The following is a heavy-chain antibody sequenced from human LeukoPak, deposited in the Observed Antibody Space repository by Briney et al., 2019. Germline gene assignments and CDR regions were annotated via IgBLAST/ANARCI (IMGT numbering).Heavy chain of an antibody. CDR2: IYYSGST. Sequence: SETLSLTCTVSGGSISSYYWSWIRQPPGKGLEWIGYIYYSGSTNYNPSLKCRVTISVDTSKNQFSLKLSSVTAADTAVYYCARGQAASGSYEFDYWGQGTLVTVSS. J-gene: IGHJ4*02. CDR3: ARGQAASGSYEFDY. CDR1: GGSISSYY. D-gene: IGHD1-26*01. V-gene: IGHV4-59*01.